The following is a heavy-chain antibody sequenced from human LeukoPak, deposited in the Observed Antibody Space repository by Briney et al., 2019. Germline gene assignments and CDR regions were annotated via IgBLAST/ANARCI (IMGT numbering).Heavy chain of an antibody. J-gene: IGHJ5*02. Sequence: SETLSLTCTFSGASISSYYWSWIRQPAGKGLEWIGHIYTSGSTNYNPSLKSRVTMSVDTSKNHFSLKLSSVTAADTAVYFCARDLGPVRSGWFDPWGQGTLVTVSS. D-gene: IGHD3-10*01. V-gene: IGHV4-4*07. CDR3: ARDLGPVRSGWFDP. CDR2: IYTSGST. CDR1: GASISSYY.